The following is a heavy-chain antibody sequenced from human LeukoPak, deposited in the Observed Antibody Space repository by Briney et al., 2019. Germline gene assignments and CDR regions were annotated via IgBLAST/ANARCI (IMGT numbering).Heavy chain of an antibody. J-gene: IGHJ3*02. CDR1: GGSISRSTYY. Sequence: SETLSLTCTVSGGSISRSTYYWGWIRQPPGMGLEWIGSISYSGSTYYNSSLKSRVTISSDTSRNQFSMRLSSVTAADTAVYYCARQTTVTTSGGDAFDIWGQGTMVTVSS. V-gene: IGHV4-39*01. D-gene: IGHD4-17*01. CDR2: ISYSGST. CDR3: ARQTTVTTSGGDAFDI.